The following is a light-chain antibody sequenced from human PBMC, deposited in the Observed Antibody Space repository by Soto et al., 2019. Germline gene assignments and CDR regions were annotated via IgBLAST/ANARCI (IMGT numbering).Light chain of an antibody. CDR3: QKYNDGPAT. Sequence: DIQMTQSPSSLSASVGDRVTITCRASQGISNSLAWYQQKPGKVPKLLIYAASTLQLGVPSRFSGSVSGTAFTLPISSMQPEDVATYYCQKYNDGPATFGLGTRLEIK. V-gene: IGKV1-27*01. CDR1: QGISNS. J-gene: IGKJ5*01. CDR2: AAS.